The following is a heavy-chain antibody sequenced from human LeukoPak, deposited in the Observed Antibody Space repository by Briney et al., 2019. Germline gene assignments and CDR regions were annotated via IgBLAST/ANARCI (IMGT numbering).Heavy chain of an antibody. J-gene: IGHJ3*02. Sequence: SETLSLTCAVYGVSFSGYYWSWIRQAPGTGLQWIGYFYDSGDFNYNPSLRSRVTILTDIYTNQLSLTLSSVTAADTAMYYCARLLRPGGRTGDAFDIWGQGTMVTVSS. D-gene: IGHD1-26*01. CDR3: ARLLRPGGRTGDAFDI. V-gene: IGHV4-59*08. CDR1: GVSFSGYY. CDR2: FYDSGDF.